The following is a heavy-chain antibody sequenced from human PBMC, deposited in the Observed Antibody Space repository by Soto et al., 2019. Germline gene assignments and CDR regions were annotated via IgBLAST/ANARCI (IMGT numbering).Heavy chain of an antibody. Sequence: QVQLQESGPGLVKPSETLFLTCTVSGGSISSYYWSWIRQPPGKGLEWIGYIYYSGSTDYDPSLKSRATISVDPSKSQFSLKLSSVTAADTAVYYCARRWGTYFDFWGQGTLVTVSS. CDR3: ARRWGTYFDF. CDR2: IYYSGST. D-gene: IGHD7-27*01. CDR1: GGSISSYY. V-gene: IGHV4-59*01. J-gene: IGHJ4*02.